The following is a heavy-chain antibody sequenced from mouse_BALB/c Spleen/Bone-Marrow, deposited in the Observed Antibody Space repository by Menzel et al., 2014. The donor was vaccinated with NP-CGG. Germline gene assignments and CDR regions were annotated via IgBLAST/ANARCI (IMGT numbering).Heavy chain of an antibody. Sequence: EVQLQQSGAELVKPGASVKLSCTASGFNIKDTYMHWVKQRPEQGLEWIGRIDPANGDTKYDPKFQGKATITADTSSNTAYLQLSSLTSEDTAVYYCASYYYGRYFDVWGAGTTVTVFS. CDR3: ASYYYGRYFDV. V-gene: IGHV14-3*02. D-gene: IGHD1-1*01. CDR1: GFNIKDTY. J-gene: IGHJ1*01. CDR2: IDPANGDT.